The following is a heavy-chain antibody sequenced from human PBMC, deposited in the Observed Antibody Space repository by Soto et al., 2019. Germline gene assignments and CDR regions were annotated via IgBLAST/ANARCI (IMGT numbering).Heavy chain of an antibody. V-gene: IGHV4-39*01. Sequence: SETLSLTCTFSGGSISSSSYYWGWIRQPPGKGLEWIGSIYYSGSTYYNPSLKSRVTISVDTSKNQFSLKLSSVTAADTAVYYCAISHYDFWSGYYYYGMDVWGQGTTVTVSS. D-gene: IGHD3-3*01. CDR1: GGSISSSSYY. CDR3: AISHYDFWSGYYYYGMDV. CDR2: IYYSGST. J-gene: IGHJ6*02.